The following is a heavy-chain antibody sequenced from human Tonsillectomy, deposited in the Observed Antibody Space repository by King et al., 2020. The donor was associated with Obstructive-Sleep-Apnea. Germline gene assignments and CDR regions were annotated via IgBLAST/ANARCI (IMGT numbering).Heavy chain of an antibody. D-gene: IGHD4-17*01. CDR3: SRELYGDYGVDY. CDR2: IKSDGSST. Sequence: VQLVESGGGLVQPGGSLRLSCAASGFTVSRYWMHWVRQAPGKGLVWVSGIKSDGSSTSYADSVKGRFTISRDNAKNTLYLQMNSLRADDTAVYYCSRELYGDYGVDYWGQGTLVTVSS. J-gene: IGHJ4*02. CDR1: GFTVSRYW. V-gene: IGHV3-74*01.